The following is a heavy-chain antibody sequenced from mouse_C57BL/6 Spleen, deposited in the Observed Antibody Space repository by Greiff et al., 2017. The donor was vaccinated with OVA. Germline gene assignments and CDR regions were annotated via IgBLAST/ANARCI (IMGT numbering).Heavy chain of an antibody. CDR2: IYPGGGYT. V-gene: IGHV1-63*01. J-gene: IGHJ2*01. Sequence: QVQLKESGAELVRPGTSVKMSCKASGYTFTNYWIGWAKQRPGHGLEWIGDIYPGGGYTNYNEKFKGKATLTADKSSSTAYMQFSSLTSEDSAIYYCAREGDIGYDYDENYFDYWGQGTTLTVSS. CDR3: AREGDIGYDYDENYFDY. CDR1: GYTFTNYW. D-gene: IGHD2-4*01.